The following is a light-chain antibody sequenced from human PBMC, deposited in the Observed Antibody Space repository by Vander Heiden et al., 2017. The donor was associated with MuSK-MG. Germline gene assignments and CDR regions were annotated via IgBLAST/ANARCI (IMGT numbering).Light chain of an antibody. Sequence: DIQMTQSPSTLSASVGDRVTITCRASQSISNWLAWYQQKPGKAPNLLIYKATSLESGVPSRFSGSGSGTEFTLTISSLQPDDFATYYCQQYDSYSRPFGQGTKVEIK. J-gene: IGKJ1*01. CDR1: QSISNW. CDR3: QQYDSYSRP. CDR2: KAT. V-gene: IGKV1-5*03.